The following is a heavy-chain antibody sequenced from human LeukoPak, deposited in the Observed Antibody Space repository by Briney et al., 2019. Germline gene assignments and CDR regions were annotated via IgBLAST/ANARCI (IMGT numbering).Heavy chain of an antibody. D-gene: IGHD3-9*01. CDR1: GGSISSRSYY. J-gene: IGHJ4*02. CDR2: IYYSGST. CDR3: ARVQESQIDYYFDY. V-gene: IGHV4-61*05. Sequence: SETLSLTCTVSGGSISSRSYYWGWIRQPPGKGLEWIGYIYYSGSTNYNPSLKSRLTISVDTSKNQFSLKLSSVTAADTAVYYCARVQESQIDYYFDYWGQGTLVTVSS.